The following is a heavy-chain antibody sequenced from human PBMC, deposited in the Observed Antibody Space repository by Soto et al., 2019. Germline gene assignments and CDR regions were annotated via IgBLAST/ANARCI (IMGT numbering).Heavy chain of an antibody. V-gene: IGHV3-33*01. D-gene: IGHD4-17*01. Sequence: GGSLRLSCAGSGFTFRSYGMSWVRQAPGKGLEWVAVIWYDGSNKYYADSVKGRFTISRDNAKNSLYLQMNSLRDGDTAVYYCERDMDLRQDGMDVWGQGTTVTVSS. CDR2: IWYDGSNK. CDR1: GFTFRSYG. J-gene: IGHJ6*02. CDR3: ERDMDLRQDGMDV.